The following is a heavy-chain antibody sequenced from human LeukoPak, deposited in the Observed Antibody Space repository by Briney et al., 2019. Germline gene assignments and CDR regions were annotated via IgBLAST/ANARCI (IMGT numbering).Heavy chain of an antibody. CDR2: IYYSGST. CDR1: GGSISSYY. V-gene: IGHV4-59*01. CDR3: ARTIAAAGSNYYYGMDV. D-gene: IGHD6-13*01. Sequence: PSETLSLTCTVSGGSISSYYWSWIRQPLGKGLEWIGYIYYSGSTNYNPSLKSRVTISVDTSKNQFSLKLSSVTAADTAVYYCARTIAAAGSNYYYGMDVWGQGTTVTVSS. J-gene: IGHJ6*02.